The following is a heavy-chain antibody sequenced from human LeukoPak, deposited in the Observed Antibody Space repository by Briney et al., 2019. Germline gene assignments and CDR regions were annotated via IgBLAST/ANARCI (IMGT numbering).Heavy chain of an antibody. V-gene: IGHV4-4*07. CDR3: ARDVLLWFGELLYGWFDP. J-gene: IGHJ5*02. CDR2: IYTSGNT. D-gene: IGHD3-10*01. CDR1: GGSISSYY. Sequence: SETLSLTCTVSGGSISSYYWSWIRQPAGKGLEWIGRIYTSGNTNYNPSLKSRVTMSVDTSKNQFSLKLSSVTAADTAVYYCARDVLLWFGELLYGWFDPWGQGTLVTVSS.